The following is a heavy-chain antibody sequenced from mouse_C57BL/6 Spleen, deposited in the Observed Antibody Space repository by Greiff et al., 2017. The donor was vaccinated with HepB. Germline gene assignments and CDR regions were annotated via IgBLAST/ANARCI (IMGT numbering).Heavy chain of an antibody. D-gene: IGHD1-1*01. Sequence: EVQLQQSGPELVKPGASVKMSCKASGYTFTDYNMHWVKQSPGKSLEWIGYINPNNGGTSYNQKFKGKATLTVNKSSSTAYMELRSLTSEESAVYYCARSYYGRSSLWYIDVWGTGTTVTVSS. CDR3: ARSYYGRSSLWYIDV. V-gene: IGHV1-22*01. CDR2: INPNNGGT. J-gene: IGHJ1*03. CDR1: GYTFTDYN.